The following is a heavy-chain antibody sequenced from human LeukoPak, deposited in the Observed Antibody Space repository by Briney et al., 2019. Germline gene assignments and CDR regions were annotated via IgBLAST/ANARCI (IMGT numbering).Heavy chain of an antibody. D-gene: IGHD3-10*01. CDR1: GGSISSYY. CDR2: IYTSGST. CDR3: SSTRFVLSYGSGTNAFDY. V-gene: IGHV4-4*07. Sequence: PSETLSLTCTVSGGSISSYYWSWIRQPAGKGLEWIGRIYTSGSTNYNPSLKSRVTMSVGTSKNQFSLKLSSVTAADTAVYYCSSTRFVLSYGSGTNAFDYWGQGTLVTVSS. J-gene: IGHJ4*02.